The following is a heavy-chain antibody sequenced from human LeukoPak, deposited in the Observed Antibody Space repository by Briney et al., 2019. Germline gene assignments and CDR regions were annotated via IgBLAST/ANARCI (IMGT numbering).Heavy chain of an antibody. CDR2: ISADNGNT. D-gene: IGHD1-26*01. Sequence: GASVKVSCKASGYSFINYGVSWVRQAPGQGLEWMGWISADNGNTNYAQKLQGRVTMTTDTSTSTAYMELRSLRSDDTAVYYCGRDWSGSYSWAQFYYYGMDVWGQGTTVTVSS. V-gene: IGHV1-18*01. J-gene: IGHJ6*02. CDR3: GRDWSGSYSWAQFYYYGMDV. CDR1: GYSFINYG.